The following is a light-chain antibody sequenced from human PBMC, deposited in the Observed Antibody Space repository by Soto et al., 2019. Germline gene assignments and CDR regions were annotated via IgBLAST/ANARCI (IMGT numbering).Light chain of an antibody. CDR1: QSVSSNY. CDR3: QQYGISPT. CDR2: DVS. J-gene: IGKJ1*01. V-gene: IGKV3-20*01. Sequence: DIVLTQSPGTLSLSPGERATLSCRSSQSVSSNYLAWYQQKPDQAPRLVIYDVSGTATGIPDRFSGSGSGTDFTITISRLEPEDSAVYYCQQYGISPTFGQGTKVEIK.